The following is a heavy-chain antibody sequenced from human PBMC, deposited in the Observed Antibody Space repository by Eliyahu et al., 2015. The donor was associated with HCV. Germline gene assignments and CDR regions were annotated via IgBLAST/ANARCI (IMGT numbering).Heavy chain of an antibody. Sequence: EVQLVESGGGLVQPGGSLRLSCAAPGFPFSSNYMSWVRQAPGKGLEWVSVIYSGGSTYYADSVKGRFTISRDNSKNTVFLQMNSLRAEDTAVYYCATFVATIGGGYFDSWGQGTLVTVSS. J-gene: IGHJ4*02. CDR1: GFPFSSNY. V-gene: IGHV3-66*02. CDR3: ATFVATIGGGYFDS. CDR2: IYSGGST. D-gene: IGHD5-12*01.